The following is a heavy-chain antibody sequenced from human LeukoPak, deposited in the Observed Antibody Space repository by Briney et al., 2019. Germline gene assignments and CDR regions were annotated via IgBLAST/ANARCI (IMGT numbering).Heavy chain of an antibody. V-gene: IGHV1-2*02. Sequence: ASVKVSCKASGYTFTGYYMHWVRQAPGQGLEWMGWINPNSGGTNYAQKFQGRVTMTMDTSISTAYMELSRLRSDDTAVYYCASRASIAARAFDYWGQGTLVTVSS. CDR2: INPNSGGT. CDR1: GYTFTGYY. D-gene: IGHD6-6*01. CDR3: ASRASIAARAFDY. J-gene: IGHJ4*02.